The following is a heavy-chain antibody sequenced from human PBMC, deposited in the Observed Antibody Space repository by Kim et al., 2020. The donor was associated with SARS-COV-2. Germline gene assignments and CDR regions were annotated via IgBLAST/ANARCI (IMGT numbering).Heavy chain of an antibody. D-gene: IGHD2-2*01. V-gene: IGHV3-30*18. CDR3: AKDIVVVPAAKGGEDFDY. CDR1: GFTFSSYG. CDR2: ISYDGSNK. J-gene: IGHJ4*02. Sequence: GGSLRLSCAASGFTFSSYGMHWVRQAPGKGLEWVAVISYDGSNKYYADSVKGRFTISRDNSKNTLYLQMNSLRAEDTAVYYCAKDIVVVPAAKGGEDFDYWGQGTLVTVSS.